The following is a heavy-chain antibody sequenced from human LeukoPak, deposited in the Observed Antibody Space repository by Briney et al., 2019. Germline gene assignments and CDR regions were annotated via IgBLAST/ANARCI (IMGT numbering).Heavy chain of an antibody. CDR1: GYTLTDYY. V-gene: IGHV1-2*02. CDR3: ATALDN. Sequence: ASVKVSCKASGYTLTDYYMHEVRPAPGQGLEWMGWINPKSGGSKYAQKFQGGVTMNREPPISTAYGALSRLRSDHTAVFYCATALDNWGQGTLVTVSS. CDR2: INPKSGGS. J-gene: IGHJ4*02.